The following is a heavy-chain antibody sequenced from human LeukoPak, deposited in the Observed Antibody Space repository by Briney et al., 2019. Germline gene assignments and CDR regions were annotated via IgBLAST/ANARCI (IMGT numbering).Heavy chain of an antibody. D-gene: IGHD5-18*01. J-gene: IGHJ3*02. V-gene: IGHV5-10-1*01. CDR2: LDPSDSYT. Sequence: GESLKISCKGSGYSFTSYWISWARQIPGKGLEWMGRLDPSDSYTNYSPSFQGHVTISADKSISTAYLQWSSLKASDTAMYYCASRGLSSYGPPDAFDIWGQGTMVTVSS. CDR1: GYSFTSYW. CDR3: ASRGLSSYGPPDAFDI.